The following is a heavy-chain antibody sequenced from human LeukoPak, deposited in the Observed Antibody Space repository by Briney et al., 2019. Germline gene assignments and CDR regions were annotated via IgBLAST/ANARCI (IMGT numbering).Heavy chain of an antibody. D-gene: IGHD1-7*01. CDR2: IHYSGST. V-gene: IGHV4-59*08. J-gene: IGHJ4*02. Sequence: SETLSLTCTVSGGSFSSCYWSWMRQSPGEGLEWIGHIHYSGSTNYNPSLKSRVTISLDTSKNQFSLQLSSVTAADTAVYYCASTEWNYARWGQGTLVTVSS. CDR3: ASTEWNYAR. CDR1: GGSFSSCY.